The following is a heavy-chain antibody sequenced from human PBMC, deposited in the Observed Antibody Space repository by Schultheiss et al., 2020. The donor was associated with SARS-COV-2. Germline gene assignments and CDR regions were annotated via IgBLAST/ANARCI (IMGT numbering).Heavy chain of an antibody. J-gene: IGHJ4*02. CDR3: AIYRGSYFDY. V-gene: IGHV4-38-2*01. Sequence: SETLSLTCAVSGYSISSGYYWGWIRQPPGKGLEWIGSIYHSGSTNYNPSLKSRVTISVDTSKNQFSLKLSSVTAADTAVYYCAIYRGSYFDYWGQGTLVTVSS. CDR2: IYHSGST. D-gene: IGHD1-26*01. CDR1: GYSISSGYY.